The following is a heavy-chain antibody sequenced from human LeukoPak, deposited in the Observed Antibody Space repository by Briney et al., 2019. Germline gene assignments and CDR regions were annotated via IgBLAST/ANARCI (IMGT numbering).Heavy chain of an antibody. Sequence: GRSLRLSCAASGFTFSNYGMHWVRQAPGKGLEWVAVISYDGSNKYYTDSVKGRFTISRDNSKNTLYLQMNSLIAEDTAVYYCAKDRTAGYDGLVDYWGEGTVVSVSS. CDR2: ISYDGSNK. CDR1: GFTFSNYG. CDR3: AKDRTAGYDGLVDY. D-gene: IGHD5-12*01. V-gene: IGHV3-30*18. J-gene: IGHJ4*02.